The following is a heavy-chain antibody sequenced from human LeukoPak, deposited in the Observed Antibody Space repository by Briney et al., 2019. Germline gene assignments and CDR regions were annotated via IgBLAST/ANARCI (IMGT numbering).Heavy chain of an antibody. CDR2: ITFSSSII. D-gene: IGHD3-22*01. CDR1: GFTFSSYS. V-gene: IGHV3-48*01. Sequence: GGSLRLSCAASGFTFSSYSMNWVRQAPGKGLEWVSYITFSSSIIYYADSVKGRFTISRDNAKNSLYLQMNSLRGEDTALYYCARVLHKRSYDSSTYYGYWGQGTLVTVSS. CDR3: ARVLHKRSYDSSTYYGY. J-gene: IGHJ4*02.